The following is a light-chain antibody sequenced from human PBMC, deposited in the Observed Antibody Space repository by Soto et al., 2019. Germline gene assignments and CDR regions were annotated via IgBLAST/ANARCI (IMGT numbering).Light chain of an antibody. CDR2: EVT. V-gene: IGLV2-8*01. Sequence: QSVLTQPPSASGSPGQSVTISCTGTSSDVGRFNFVSWFQQHPGKAPKALIYEVTKRPSGVPDRFSASKSGNTASLTVSGLQAEDEADYYCSSYAGSNNVVFGGGTKVTVL. CDR1: SSDVGRFNF. J-gene: IGLJ2*01. CDR3: SSYAGSNNVV.